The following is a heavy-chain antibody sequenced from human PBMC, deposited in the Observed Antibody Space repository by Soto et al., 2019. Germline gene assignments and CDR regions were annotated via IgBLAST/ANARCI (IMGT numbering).Heavy chain of an antibody. CDR1: GYTFTSYG. CDR3: AKDHGRCSGGSCYYYYGMDV. J-gene: IGHJ6*02. D-gene: IGHD2-15*01. V-gene: IGHV1-18*04. Sequence: QVQLVQSGAEVKKPGASVKVSCKASGYTFTSYGISWVRQAPGQGLEWMGWISAYNGNTNYAQKLQGRVTMTTDTSTRTAYMELRSLRSDDTAVYYCAKDHGRCSGGSCYYYYGMDVWGQGTTVTVSS. CDR2: ISAYNGNT.